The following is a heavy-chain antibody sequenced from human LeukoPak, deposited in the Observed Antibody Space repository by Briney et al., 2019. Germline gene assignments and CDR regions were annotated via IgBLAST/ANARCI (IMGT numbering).Heavy chain of an antibody. CDR3: ARADYYDSSGYPMAFDI. CDR2: ISAYNGNT. J-gene: IGHJ3*02. CDR1: GYTFTSYG. D-gene: IGHD3-22*01. V-gene: IGHV1-18*01. Sequence: ASVKVSCKASGYTFTSYGISWVRQAPGQGLEWMGWISAYNGNTNYAQKLQGRVTTTTDTSTSTAYMELRSLRSDDTAVYYCARADYYDSSGYPMAFDIWGQGTMVTVSS.